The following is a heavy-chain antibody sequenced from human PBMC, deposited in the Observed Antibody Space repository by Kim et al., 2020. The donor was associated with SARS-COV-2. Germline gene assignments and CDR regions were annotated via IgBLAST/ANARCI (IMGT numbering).Heavy chain of an antibody. V-gene: IGHV1-69*01. D-gene: IGHD5-18*01. Sequence: AQKFQGRVTITAHESTSTVYMELTSLRSEDTAVYYCAREGYTYGYNYGMDVWGQGTTVIVSS. J-gene: IGHJ6*02. CDR3: AREGYTYGYNYGMDV.